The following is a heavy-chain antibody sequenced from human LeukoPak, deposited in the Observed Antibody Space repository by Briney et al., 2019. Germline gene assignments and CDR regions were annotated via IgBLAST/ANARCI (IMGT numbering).Heavy chain of an antibody. V-gene: IGHV3-30-3*01. CDR1: GFTFSSYA. J-gene: IGHJ4*02. CDR2: ISYDGSNK. Sequence: PGGSLRLSCAASGFTFSSYAMHWVRQAPGKGLEWVAVISYDGSNKYYADSVKGRFTISRDNSKNTLYLQMNSLRADDTAVYYCAKVGAIFGVVIIPLYYFDYWGQGTLVTVSS. CDR3: AKVGAIFGVVIIPLYYFDY. D-gene: IGHD3-3*02.